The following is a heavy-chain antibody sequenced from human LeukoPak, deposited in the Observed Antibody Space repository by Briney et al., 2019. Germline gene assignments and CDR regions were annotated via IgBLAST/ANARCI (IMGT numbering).Heavy chain of an antibody. Sequence: ASVKVSCKTSGYTFTNYDINWLRQAPGQGLEWMGWMSPNSGNTGYAQKFQGRVTMTRDTSISTAYMELSNLRSEDTAVYYCARDKRSSGWYRVVSRVWYYFDYWGQGTLVTVSS. CDR1: GYTFTNYD. J-gene: IGHJ4*02. CDR2: MSPNSGNT. CDR3: ARDKRSSGWYRVVSRVWYYFDY. D-gene: IGHD6-19*01. V-gene: IGHV1-8*01.